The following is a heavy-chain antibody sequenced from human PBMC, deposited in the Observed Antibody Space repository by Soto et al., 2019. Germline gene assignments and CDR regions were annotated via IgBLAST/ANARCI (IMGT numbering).Heavy chain of an antibody. D-gene: IGHD3-3*01. CDR2: ISAYNGYT. Sequence: QVQLVQSGAEVKKPGASVKVSCKASGYTFTTFGISWVRQAPGQGLEWMGWISAYNGYTNYTQKLQGRVTMTTDTSTSTAYMELMSPRSDDTAVYYCARDPTIFGVVQNYGMGVWGQGTTVTVSS. V-gene: IGHV1-18*01. CDR3: ARDPTIFGVVQNYGMGV. J-gene: IGHJ6*02. CDR1: GYTFTTFG.